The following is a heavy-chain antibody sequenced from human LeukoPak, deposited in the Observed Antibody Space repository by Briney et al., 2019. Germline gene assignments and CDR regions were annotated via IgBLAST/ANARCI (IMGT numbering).Heavy chain of an antibody. CDR3: ARGPSGGYSYGIYYYYYMDV. Sequence: VASVKVSCKASGYTFNTYGISWVRQAPGQGLEWMGGIIPIFGTANYAQKFQGRVTITADESTSTAYMELSSLRSEDTAVYYCARGPSGGYSYGIYYYYYMDVWGKGTTVTISS. V-gene: IGHV1-69*13. J-gene: IGHJ6*03. CDR1: GYTFNTYG. D-gene: IGHD5-18*01. CDR2: IIPIFGTA.